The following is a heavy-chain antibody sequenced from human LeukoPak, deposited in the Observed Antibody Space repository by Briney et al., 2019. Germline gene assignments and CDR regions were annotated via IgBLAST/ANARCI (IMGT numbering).Heavy chain of an antibody. CDR2: IYTSGST. D-gene: IGHD6-6*01. J-gene: IGHJ5*02. CDR1: GGSISSGSYY. CDR3: AREASGIAARLHWFDP. Sequence: SETLSLTCTVSGGSISSGSYYWSWIRQPAGKGLERIGRIYTSGSTNYNPSLKSRVTISVDTSKNQFSLKLSSVTAADTAVYYCAREASGIAARLHWFDPWGQGTLVTVSS. V-gene: IGHV4-61*02.